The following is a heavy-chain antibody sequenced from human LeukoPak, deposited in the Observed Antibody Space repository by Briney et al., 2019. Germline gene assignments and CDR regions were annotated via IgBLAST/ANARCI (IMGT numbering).Heavy chain of an antibody. CDR3: ARHDWFDP. CDR2: IYSGGST. V-gene: IGHV3-53*01. J-gene: IGHJ5*02. Sequence: PGGSLRLSCAVSGVTVSGDHMSRVRQAPGKGLEWVSVIYSGGSTYYADCVKGRFTISRDNSKNKLYLQMNSLRVEDTAVYYCARHDWFDPWGQGTLVTVSS. CDR1: GVTVSGDH.